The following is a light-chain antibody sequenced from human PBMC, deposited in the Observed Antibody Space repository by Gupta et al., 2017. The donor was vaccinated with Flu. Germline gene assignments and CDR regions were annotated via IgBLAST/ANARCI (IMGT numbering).Light chain of an antibody. V-gene: IGKV2-28*01. CDR3: MQALQTPWT. CDR2: LGS. Sequence: EIVMTQSPLSLPVTRGEPASISCRSSQSLLHSNGYNYLDWYLQKPGQSPQLLIYLGSNRASGVPDRFSGSGSGTDFTLKISRVEAEDVGVYYCMQALQTPWTFGQGTKVEIK. J-gene: IGKJ1*01. CDR1: QSLLHSNGYNY.